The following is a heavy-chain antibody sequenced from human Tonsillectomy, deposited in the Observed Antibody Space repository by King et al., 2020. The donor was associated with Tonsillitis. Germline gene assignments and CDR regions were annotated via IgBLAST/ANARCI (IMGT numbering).Heavy chain of an antibody. CDR3: ASSPYGDYALLGDY. V-gene: IGHV3-30*03. D-gene: IGHD4-17*01. CDR1: GFTFSSSG. Sequence: VQLVESGGGVVRPGRSLRLSCAASGFTFSSSGMHWVRQAPGKGLEWVALLSEDGNNKYYADSVKGRFTISRDNSKNTLYLQMNSLRAEDTAVYYCASSPYGDYALLGDYWGQGTLVTVSS. J-gene: IGHJ4*02. CDR2: LSEDGNNK.